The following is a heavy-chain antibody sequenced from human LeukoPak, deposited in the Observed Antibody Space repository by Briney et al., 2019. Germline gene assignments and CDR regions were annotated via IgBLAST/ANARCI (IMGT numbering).Heavy chain of an antibody. CDR3: AKGLERESRLDF. D-gene: IGHD1-1*01. CDR1: GFTFSSYS. CDR2: ISNSGGST. J-gene: IGHJ4*02. Sequence: GGSLRLSCAASGFTFSSYSMNWVRQAPGKGLEWVSGISNSGGSTYYADSVKGRFTISRDNSKNTLYLQMNSLRAEDTALYYCAKGLERESRLDFWGQGTLVTVSS. V-gene: IGHV3-23*01.